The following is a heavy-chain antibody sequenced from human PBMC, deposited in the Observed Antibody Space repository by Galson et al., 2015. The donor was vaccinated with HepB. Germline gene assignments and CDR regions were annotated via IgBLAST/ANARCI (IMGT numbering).Heavy chain of an antibody. CDR1: GFTFSSYA. J-gene: IGHJ5*02. CDR2: ISGSGGST. D-gene: IGHD3-3*01. V-gene: IGHV3-23*01. Sequence: SLRLSCAASGFTFSSYAMSWVRQAPGKGLEWVSAISGSGGSTYYADSVKGRFTISRDNSKNTLYLQMNSLRAEDTAVYYCAKDPARRPITIFGVVTINWFDPWGQGTLVTVSS. CDR3: AKDPARRPITIFGVVTINWFDP.